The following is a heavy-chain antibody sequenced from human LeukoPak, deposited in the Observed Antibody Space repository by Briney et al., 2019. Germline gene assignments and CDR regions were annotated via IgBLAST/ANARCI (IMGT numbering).Heavy chain of an antibody. CDR2: IYYSGST. Sequence: PSETLSLTCTVSGGSISSYYWSWIRQPPGKGLEWIGYIYYSGSTNYNPSLKSRFTISVDTSKNQFSLKLSSVTAADTAVYYCARTMDTAEDYWGQGTLVTVSS. J-gene: IGHJ4*02. CDR1: GGSISSYY. CDR3: ARTMDTAEDY. V-gene: IGHV4-59*01. D-gene: IGHD5-18*01.